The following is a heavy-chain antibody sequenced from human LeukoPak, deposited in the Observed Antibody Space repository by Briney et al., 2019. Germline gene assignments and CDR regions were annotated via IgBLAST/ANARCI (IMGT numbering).Heavy chain of an antibody. CDR2: ISSSSSYI. V-gene: IGHV3-21*01. D-gene: IGHD2-15*01. Sequence: NPGGSLRLSCAASGFTFSSYSMNWVRQAPGKGLEWVSSISSSSSYIYYADSVKGRFTISRDNAKNSLYLQMNSLRAEDTAVYYCAGGAYCSGGSCYGYYYYYMDVWGKGTTVTVSS. CDR3: AGGAYCSGGSCYGYYYYYMDV. CDR1: GFTFSSYS. J-gene: IGHJ6*03.